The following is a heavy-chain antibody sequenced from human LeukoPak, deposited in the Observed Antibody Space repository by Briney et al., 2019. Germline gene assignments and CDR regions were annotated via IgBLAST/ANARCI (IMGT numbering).Heavy chain of an antibody. CDR1: GGSISSGGYS. D-gene: IGHD3-10*01. CDR3: AREGSSNDAFDI. V-gene: IGHV4-30-4*01. Sequence: SQTLSLTCAVSGGSISSGGYSWSWIRQPPGKGLEWIGYIYYRGTTYYNPSLKSRITISLDTSKSQFSLNLSSVTAADTAVYYCAREGSSNDAFDIWGQGTVVTVSS. J-gene: IGHJ3*02. CDR2: IYYRGTT.